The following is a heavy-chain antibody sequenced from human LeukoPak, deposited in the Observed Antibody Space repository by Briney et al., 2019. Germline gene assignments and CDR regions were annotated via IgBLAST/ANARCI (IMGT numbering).Heavy chain of an antibody. CDR2: IYHSGST. V-gene: IGHV4-38-2*02. J-gene: IGHJ5*02. CDR1: GYSISSGCY. CDR3: ARDYSSSWFDP. Sequence: SETLSLTCTISGYSISSGCYWGWIRQPPGKGLEWIGSIYHSGSTYYNPSLKSRVTISVDTSKNQFSLKLSSVTAADTAVYYCARDYSSSWFDPWGQGTLVTVSS. D-gene: IGHD6-13*01.